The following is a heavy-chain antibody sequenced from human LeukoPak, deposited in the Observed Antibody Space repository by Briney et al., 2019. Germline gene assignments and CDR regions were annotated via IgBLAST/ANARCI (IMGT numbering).Heavy chain of an antibody. CDR1: GGTFSSYA. CDR3: ARVRDTAMGSFDY. CDR2: IIPILGIA. J-gene: IGHJ4*02. D-gene: IGHD5-18*01. Sequence: SVKDSCKASGGTFSSYAISWVRQAPGQGLEWMGRIIPILGIANYAQKFQGRVTITADESTSTAYMELSSLRSEDTAVYYCARVRDTAMGSFDYWGQGTLVTVSS. V-gene: IGHV1-69*04.